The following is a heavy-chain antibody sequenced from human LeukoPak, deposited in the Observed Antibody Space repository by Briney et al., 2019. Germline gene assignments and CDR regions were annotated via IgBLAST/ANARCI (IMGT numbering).Heavy chain of an antibody. CDR2: ISAYNGNT. CDR1: GYTFTSYG. Sequence: ASVKVSCKASGYTFTSYGIGWVRQAPGQGLEWMGWISAYNGNTNYAQELQGRVTMTTDTSTSTAYMELRSLRSDDTAVYYCAGRKGGWNWFDPWGQGTLVTVSS. V-gene: IGHV1-18*01. D-gene: IGHD2-15*01. J-gene: IGHJ5*02. CDR3: AGRKGGWNWFDP.